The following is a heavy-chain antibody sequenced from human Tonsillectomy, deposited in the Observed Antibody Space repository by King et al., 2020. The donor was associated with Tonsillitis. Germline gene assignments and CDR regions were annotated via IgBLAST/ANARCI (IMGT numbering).Heavy chain of an antibody. V-gene: IGHV1-46*03. J-gene: IGHJ1*01. CDR3: ARSYYDSSGYPPFQH. CDR1: GYTFTRYY. Sequence: VQLVESGAEVKKPGASVKVSCKASGYTFTRYYMHWVRQAPGQGLEWMGIINTNGGSTNYAQGFQGRVTMTRDTSTSPVYMELSSLRSADTAVYHCARSYYDSSGYPPFQHWGQGTLVTVSS. CDR2: INTNGGST. D-gene: IGHD3-22*01.